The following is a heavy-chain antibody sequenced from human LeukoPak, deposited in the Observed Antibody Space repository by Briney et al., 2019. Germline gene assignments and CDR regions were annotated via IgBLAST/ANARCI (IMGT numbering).Heavy chain of an antibody. CDR3: ARRADY. Sequence: GGSLRLSCAASGFTFSSYGMSWVRQAPGKGLEWVSVIYSGGSTYYADSVKGRFTISRDNSKNTLYLQMNSLRAEDTAVYYCARRADYWGQGTLVTVSS. V-gene: IGHV3-66*04. CDR2: IYSGGST. CDR1: GFTFSSYG. J-gene: IGHJ4*02.